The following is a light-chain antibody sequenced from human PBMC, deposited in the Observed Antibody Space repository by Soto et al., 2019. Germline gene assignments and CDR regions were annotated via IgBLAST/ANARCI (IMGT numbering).Light chain of an antibody. Sequence: DIVMTQSPDSLAVSLGERATINCKSSQSVLYSSNNKNFLAWYQQKPGQLPKLTISWASTRESGVPDRFSGSGSGTDFALTISSLQAEDVAVYFCQPYYNTPWTFGQGTKVEIK. CDR3: QPYYNTPWT. CDR2: WAS. CDR1: QSVLYSSNNKNF. V-gene: IGKV4-1*01. J-gene: IGKJ1*01.